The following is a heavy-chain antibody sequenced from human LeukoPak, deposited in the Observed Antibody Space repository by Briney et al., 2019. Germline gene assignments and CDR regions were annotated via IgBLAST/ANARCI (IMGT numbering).Heavy chain of an antibody. CDR2: IYPSGST. D-gene: IGHD2-15*01. CDR3: ARNYCSGGSCYSGLDY. CDR1: GDSISSYY. V-gene: IGHV4-4*07. Sequence: SETLSLTCTVSGDSISSYYWSWIRQPAGKGLEWIGRIYPSGSTNYNPSLKSRVTMSVDTSKNQFSLKLTSVTAADTAVYYCARNYCSGGSCYSGLDYWGQGTLVTVSS. J-gene: IGHJ4*02.